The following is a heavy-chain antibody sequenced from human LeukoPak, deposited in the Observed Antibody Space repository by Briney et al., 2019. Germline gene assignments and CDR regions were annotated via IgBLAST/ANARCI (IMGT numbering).Heavy chain of an antibody. CDR3: ARPRDYFDDFDS. D-gene: IGHD3-9*01. CDR1: GGSFSGYY. Sequence: PSETLSLTCAVYGGSFSGYYWSWIRQPPGKGVDGIGEINHSGSTNYNPSLKSRVTISVDTSKNQFSLKLNSVTAADTAIYYCARPRDYFDDFDSWGQGTLVTVSS. V-gene: IGHV4-34*01. J-gene: IGHJ4*02. CDR2: INHSGST.